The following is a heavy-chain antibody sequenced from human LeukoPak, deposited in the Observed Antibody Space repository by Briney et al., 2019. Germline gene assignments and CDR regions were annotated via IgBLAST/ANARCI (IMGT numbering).Heavy chain of an antibody. Sequence: GRSLRLSCAASGFIFSSYGMHWVRQAPGKGLEWVAGIWYDGRNKDYADSVKGRFTISRDNSKKTLYLQMNSLRAEDTAVYYCARGQDLRYSSALYYWGQGTLVTVSS. D-gene: IGHD6-19*01. V-gene: IGHV3-33*01. CDR3: ARGQDLRYSSALYY. J-gene: IGHJ4*02. CDR1: GFIFSSYG. CDR2: IWYDGRNK.